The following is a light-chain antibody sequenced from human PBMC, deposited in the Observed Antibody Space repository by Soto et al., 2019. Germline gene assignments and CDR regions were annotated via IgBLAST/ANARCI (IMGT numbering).Light chain of an antibody. CDR3: SSYTSSSTLV. Sequence: QSALTQPASVSGSPGQSIAISCTGNSSDVGGYNSVSWYQHHPGKAPKLMIHDVNYRPSGISDRFSGSKSGNTASLTISGLQAEDEADYYCSSYTSSSTLVFGTGTKLTVL. CDR2: DVN. CDR1: SSDVGGYNS. J-gene: IGLJ1*01. V-gene: IGLV2-14*03.